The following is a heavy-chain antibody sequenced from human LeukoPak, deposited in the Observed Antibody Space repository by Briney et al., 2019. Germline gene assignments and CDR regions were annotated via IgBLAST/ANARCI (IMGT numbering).Heavy chain of an antibody. CDR2: ISSSTSYM. J-gene: IGHJ3*02. CDR3: ARDTDAFDI. Sequence: GGSLRLSCAASGFTFSSFSMNWVRQAPGKGLEWVSSISSSTSYMNYVDSVKGRFTISRDNAKNSLYLQMNGLRAEDTGIYYCARDTDAFDIWGRGTMVTVSS. V-gene: IGHV3-21*01. CDR1: GFTFSSFS.